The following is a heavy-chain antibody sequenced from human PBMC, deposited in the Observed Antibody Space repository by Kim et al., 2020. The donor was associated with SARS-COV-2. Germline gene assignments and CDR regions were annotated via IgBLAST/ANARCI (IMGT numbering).Heavy chain of an antibody. V-gene: IGHV4-30-4*01. CDR2: IYYSGST. CDR1: GGSISSGDYY. J-gene: IGHJ4*02. Sequence: SETLSLTCTVSGGSISSGDYYWSWIRQPPGKGLEWIGYIYYSGSTYYNPSLKSRVTISVDTSKNQFSLKLSSVTAADTAVYYCARGGLGGSGSYDNSFDYWGQGTLVTVSS. D-gene: IGHD3-10*01. CDR3: ARGGLGGSGSYDNSFDY.